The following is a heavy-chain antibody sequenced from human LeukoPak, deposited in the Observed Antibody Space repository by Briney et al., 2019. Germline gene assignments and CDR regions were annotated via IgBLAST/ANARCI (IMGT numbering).Heavy chain of an antibody. Sequence: GGSLRLSRAASGFTFDDYAMHWVRQAPGKGLEWVSGISWNSGSIGYADSVKGRFTISRDNAKNSLYLQMNSLRAEDTALYYCAKDLSGSYYNGIDYWGQGTLVTVSS. CDR2: ISWNSGSI. CDR3: AKDLSGSYYNGIDY. J-gene: IGHJ4*02. V-gene: IGHV3-9*01. CDR1: GFTFDDYA. D-gene: IGHD3-10*01.